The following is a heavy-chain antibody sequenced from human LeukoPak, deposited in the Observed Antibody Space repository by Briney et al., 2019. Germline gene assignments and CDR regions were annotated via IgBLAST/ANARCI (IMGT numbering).Heavy chain of an antibody. D-gene: IGHD3-22*01. V-gene: IGHV4-59*01. CDR1: GASISSYY. CDR2: IYYSGSI. CDR3: ARENPSGYYNRPIDY. Sequence: SETLSLTCTVSGASISSYYWSWIRQPPGKGLEWIGDIYYSGSIKYNPSLKSRVTMSVDASKNQFSLKLSSVTAADTAIYYCARENPSGYYNRPIDYWGQGTLVTVSS. J-gene: IGHJ4*02.